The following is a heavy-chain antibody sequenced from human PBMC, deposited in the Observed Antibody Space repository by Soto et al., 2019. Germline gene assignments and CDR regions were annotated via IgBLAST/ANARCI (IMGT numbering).Heavy chain of an antibody. D-gene: IGHD3-22*01. CDR3: ARRSYFDSSSFDY. CDR2: INHIGRT. V-gene: IGHV4-28*01. CDR1: GYTINSTSTHW. Sequence: SETLSLTCAVSGYTINSTSTHWWGWIRQPPGKGLEWIGYINHIGRTYYNPSLKSRVTMSVDTSKNQFSLKLSSVTAVDTAVYYCARRSYFDSSSFDYWGQGTLVTVSS. J-gene: IGHJ4*02.